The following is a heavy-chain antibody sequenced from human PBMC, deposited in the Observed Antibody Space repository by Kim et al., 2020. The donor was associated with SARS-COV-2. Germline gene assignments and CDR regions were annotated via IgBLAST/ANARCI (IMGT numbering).Heavy chain of an antibody. D-gene: IGHD5-18*01. CDR1: GFTFSTYA. J-gene: IGHJ6*02. Sequence: GGSLRLSCAASGFTFSTYAMNWVRQAPGKGLEWVSSISRSASGTYYADSVKGRFTISRDNSKHTVYLQMDTLRAEDTAVYYCAKSVKSDTAVAEYYHYGMDVWGQGAAVTVSS. V-gene: IGHV3-23*01. CDR2: ISRSASGT. CDR3: AKSVKSDTAVAEYYHYGMDV.